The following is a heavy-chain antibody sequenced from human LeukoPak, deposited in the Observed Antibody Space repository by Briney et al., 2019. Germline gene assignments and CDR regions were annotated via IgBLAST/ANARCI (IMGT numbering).Heavy chain of an antibody. Sequence: GGSLRLSCAASGFTVSSNYMSWVRRAPGKGLGWVSVIYSGGSTYYADSVKGRFTISRDNSKNTLYLQMNSLRAEDTAVYYCARDRWASGYYDYWGQGTLVTVSS. CDR3: ARDRWASGYYDY. J-gene: IGHJ4*02. CDR1: GFTVSSNY. CDR2: IYSGGST. D-gene: IGHD3-22*01. V-gene: IGHV3-53*01.